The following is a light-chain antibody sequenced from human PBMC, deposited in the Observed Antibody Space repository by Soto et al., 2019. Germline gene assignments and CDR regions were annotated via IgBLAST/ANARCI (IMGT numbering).Light chain of an antibody. CDR3: QQLNSYPLT. J-gene: IGKJ4*01. CDR2: AAS. V-gene: IGKV1-8*01. CDR1: PGISSY. Sequence: AIRMTQSPSSFSASXXDRVXITCLASPGISSYLAWYQQKPGKAPKXXIYAASTLQSGVPSRFSGSGAGTDFTLTISSLQPEDFASYYCQQLNSYPLTFGGGTKVDIK.